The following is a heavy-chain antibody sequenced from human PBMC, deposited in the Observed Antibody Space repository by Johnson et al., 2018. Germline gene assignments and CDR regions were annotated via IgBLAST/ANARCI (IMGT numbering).Heavy chain of an antibody. CDR3: AREASSVRPYYYMDV. J-gene: IGHJ6*03. V-gene: IGHV3-30-3*01. CDR2: ISYDGNNK. CDR1: GFTFSSYA. D-gene: IGHD3-22*01. Sequence: QVQLVESGGGAVQPGRSLRLPCVASGFTFSSYALHWVRQAPGKGLEWVAVISYDGNNKYYADSVKGRFTISRDNSKDTLYVQMNRLRAVETAVYYCAREASSVRPYYYMDVWGNGTTVTVSS.